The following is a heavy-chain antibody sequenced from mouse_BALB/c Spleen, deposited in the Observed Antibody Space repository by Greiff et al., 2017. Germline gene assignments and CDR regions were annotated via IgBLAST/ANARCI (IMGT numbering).Heavy chain of an antibody. CDR2: IDPANGNT. CDR1: GFNIKDTY. V-gene: IGHV14-3*02. CDR3: AYNWDDAMDY. D-gene: IGHD4-1*02. Sequence: VQLKQSGAELVKPGASVKLSCTASGFNIKDTYMHWVKQRPEQGLEWIGRIDPANGNTKYDPKFQGKATITADTSSNTAYLQLSSLTSEDTAVYYCAYNWDDAMDYWGQGTSVTVSS. J-gene: IGHJ4*01.